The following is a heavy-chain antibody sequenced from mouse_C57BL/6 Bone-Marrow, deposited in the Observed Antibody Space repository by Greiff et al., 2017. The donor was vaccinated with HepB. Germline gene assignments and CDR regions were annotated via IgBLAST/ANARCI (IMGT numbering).Heavy chain of an antibody. CDR3: ARSRSNYWFAY. Sequence: QVQLQQSGAELVRPGTSVKVSCKASGYAFTNYLIEWVKQRPGQGLEWIGVINPGSGGTNYNEKFKGKATLTADKSSSTAYMQLSSLTSEDSAVYFGARSRSNYWFAYWGQGTLVTVSA. CDR1: GYAFTNYL. V-gene: IGHV1-54*01. J-gene: IGHJ3*01. CDR2: INPGSGGT. D-gene: IGHD2-5*01.